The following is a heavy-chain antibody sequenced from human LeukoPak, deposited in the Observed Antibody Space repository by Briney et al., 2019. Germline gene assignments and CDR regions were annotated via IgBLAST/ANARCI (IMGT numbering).Heavy chain of an antibody. CDR1: GGSISSHY. D-gene: IGHD3-10*01. CDR2: IYYSGST. J-gene: IGHJ4*02. Sequence: SETLSLTCTVSGGSISSHYWSWIRQPPGKGLEWIGYIYYSGSTNYNPSLKSRVTMSVDTSKNQSSLKLSSVSAADTAVYYCARESSRDGFIYFDYWGQGTLVTVSS. CDR3: ARESSRDGFIYFDY. V-gene: IGHV4-59*11.